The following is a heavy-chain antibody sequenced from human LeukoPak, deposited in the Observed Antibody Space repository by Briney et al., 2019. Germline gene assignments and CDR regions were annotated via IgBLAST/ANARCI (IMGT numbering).Heavy chain of an antibody. V-gene: IGHV4-39*01. CDR1: GGSISSSTYY. D-gene: IGHD1-26*01. J-gene: IGHJ4*02. Sequence: SETLSLSCTVSGGSISSSTYYWGWIRQPPGKGLEWIGSIYYSGSTSYNPSLKSRVTISVDTSKNQFSLKLDSVTAADTAVYYCARNASDSGTSYFDYWGQGTLVTVSS. CDR2: IYYSGST. CDR3: ARNASDSGTSYFDY.